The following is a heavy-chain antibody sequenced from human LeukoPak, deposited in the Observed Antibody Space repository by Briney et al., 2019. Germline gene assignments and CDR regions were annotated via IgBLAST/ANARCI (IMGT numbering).Heavy chain of an antibody. CDR1: GGSFSGYY. D-gene: IGHD6-19*01. Sequence: SETLSLTCAVYGGSFSGYYWSWIRQPPGKGLEWIGEINHSGSTNYNPSLKSRVTISVDTSKNQFSLRLSSVTAADTAVYYCARARDGGWSKSPFDYWGQGTLVTVSS. J-gene: IGHJ4*02. CDR3: ARARDGGWSKSPFDY. CDR2: INHSGST. V-gene: IGHV4-34*01.